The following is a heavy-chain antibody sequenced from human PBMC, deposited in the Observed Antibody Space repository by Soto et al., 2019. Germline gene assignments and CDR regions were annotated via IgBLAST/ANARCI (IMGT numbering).Heavy chain of an antibody. J-gene: IGHJ6*02. V-gene: IGHV1-8*01. D-gene: IGHD6-6*01. Sequence: ASVKVSCKASGYTFTSYDINWVRQATGQGLEWMGWMNPNSGNTGYAQKFQGRVTMTRNTSISTAYMELSSLRFEDTAVYYCVSDRDSSSSDGMDVWGQRSTVTVSS. CDR1: GYTFTSYD. CDR2: MNPNSGNT. CDR3: VSDRDSSSSDGMDV.